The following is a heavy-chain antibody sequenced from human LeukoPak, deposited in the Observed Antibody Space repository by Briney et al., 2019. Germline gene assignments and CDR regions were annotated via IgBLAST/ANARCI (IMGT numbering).Heavy chain of an antibody. J-gene: IGHJ5*02. D-gene: IGHD5-12*01. Sequence: GSLRLSCAAYGFTFNIYAMTWVRQAPGKGLEWVSAISGSGGNTYYADSVKGRFTISRDNSKNTLYLQINSLRAEDTAIYYCAKGQRFQYNWFDPWGQGTLVTVSS. CDR3: AKGQRFQYNWFDP. CDR2: ISGSGGNT. CDR1: GFTFNIYA. V-gene: IGHV3-23*01.